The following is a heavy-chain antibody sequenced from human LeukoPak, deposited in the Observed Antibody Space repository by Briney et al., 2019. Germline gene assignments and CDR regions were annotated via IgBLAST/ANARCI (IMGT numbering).Heavy chain of an antibody. D-gene: IGHD3-22*01. J-gene: IGHJ3*02. CDR2: IYPGDSDT. V-gene: IGHV5-51*01. CDR1: GYSFTSYW. Sequence: GESLKISCKGSGYSFTSYWIGWVRQMPGKGLEWMGIIYPGDSDTRYSPSLQGQVTISADKSISTAYLQWSSLKASDTAMYYCARREYYYDSSGYRDAFDIWGQGTMVTVSS. CDR3: ARREYYYDSSGYRDAFDI.